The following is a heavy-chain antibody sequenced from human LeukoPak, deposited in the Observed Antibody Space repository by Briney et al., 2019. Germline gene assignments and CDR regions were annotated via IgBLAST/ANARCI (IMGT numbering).Heavy chain of an antibody. CDR3: ARGTEWGPIDY. J-gene: IGHJ4*02. D-gene: IGHD1-1*01. Sequence: SSISSSSSSYIYYADSVKGRFTISRDNAKNSLYLQMNSLRAEDTAVYYCARGTEWGPIDYWGQGTLVTVSS. CDR2: ISSSSSSYI. V-gene: IGHV3-21*01.